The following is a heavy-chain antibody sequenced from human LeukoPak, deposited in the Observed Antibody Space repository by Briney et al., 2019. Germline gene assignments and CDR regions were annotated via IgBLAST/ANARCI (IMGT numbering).Heavy chain of an antibody. D-gene: IGHD1-20*01. CDR1: GGSISSSSYY. CDR2: IYYSGST. J-gene: IGHJ5*02. V-gene: IGHV4-39*07. CDR3: ARRASIKRLFITLRLSNWFDP. Sequence: PSETLSLTCTVSGGSISSSSYYWGWIRQPPGKGLEWIGSIYYSGSTYYNPSLKSRVTITVDTSKNQFSLKLSSMTAADTAVYYCARRASIKRLFITLRLSNWFDPWGQGTLVTVSS.